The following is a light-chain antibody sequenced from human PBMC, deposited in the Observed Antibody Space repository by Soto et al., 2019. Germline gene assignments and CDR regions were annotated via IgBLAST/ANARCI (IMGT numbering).Light chain of an antibody. CDR2: DVN. Sequence: LTQPASVSGSPGQSIAISCTGTSSDVGGYNYASWYQQHPGKAPKLMIYDVNNRPSGISNRFSGSKSGNTASLTISGLQAEDEADYYCCSYTTSSTYVFGTGTKVTVL. V-gene: IGLV2-14*03. J-gene: IGLJ1*01. CDR1: SSDVGGYNY. CDR3: CSYTTSSTYV.